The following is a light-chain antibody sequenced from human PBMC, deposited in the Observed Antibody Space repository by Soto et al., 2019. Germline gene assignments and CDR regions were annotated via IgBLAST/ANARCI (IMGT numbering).Light chain of an antibody. V-gene: IGKV3-20*01. CDR3: QHYGSSPLT. CDR2: GAS. CDR1: QSVSATH. J-gene: IGKJ4*01. Sequence: IVSTQSPGTLSLSPGERATLSCRASQSVSATHLAWYQQKPGQAPRLLLYGASTRATGIPDRFSGSGSGTDFTLTISRVEPEDFAVFYCQHYGSSPLTFGGGTKV.